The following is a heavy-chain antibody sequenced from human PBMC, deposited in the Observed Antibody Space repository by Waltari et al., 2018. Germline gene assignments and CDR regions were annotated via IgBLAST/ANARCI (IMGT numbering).Heavy chain of an antibody. V-gene: IGHV3-30*18. J-gene: IGHJ5*01. CDR1: GFSFSGYG. CDR2: IGHDGSLK. Sequence: QVQLEESGGGVVQPGRSLRLSCAAPGFSFSGYGMHWVRQAPGKGLEWVAVIGHDGSLKYYADSVRGRFTISRDNSKNTLFLEMNSLRGEDTAVYYCAKENNDLLCDSWGQGTQVTVSS. D-gene: IGHD2-15*01. CDR3: AKENNDLLCDS.